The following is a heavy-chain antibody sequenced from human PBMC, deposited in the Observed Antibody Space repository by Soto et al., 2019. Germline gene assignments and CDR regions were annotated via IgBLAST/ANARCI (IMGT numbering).Heavy chain of an antibody. V-gene: IGHV3-74*01. CDR2: INSDGSST. D-gene: IGHD2-15*01. CDR3: ASYCSGGSCYSVGKAAGAFDI. Sequence: GGSLRLSCAASGFTFSSYWMHWVRQAPGKGLVWVSRINSDGSSTSYADSVKGRFTISRDNAKNTLYLQMNSLRAEDTAVYYCASYCSGGSCYSVGKAAGAFDIWGQGTMVTVSS. CDR1: GFTFSSYW. J-gene: IGHJ3*02.